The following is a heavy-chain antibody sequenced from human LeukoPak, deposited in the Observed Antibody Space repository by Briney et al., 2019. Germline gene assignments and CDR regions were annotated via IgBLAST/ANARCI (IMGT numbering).Heavy chain of an antibody. CDR2: MNPNSGDT. V-gene: IGHV1-8*01. Sequence: ASVKVSCKASGYTFTSYDINWVRQATGQGLEWMGWMNPNSGDTGYVQKFQGRVTMTRDTSISTAYMELGRLTSEDAAVYYCARGGFGSGSYSDYWGQGTLVTVSS. CDR3: ARGGFGSGSYSDY. J-gene: IGHJ4*02. D-gene: IGHD3-10*01. CDR1: GYTFTSYD.